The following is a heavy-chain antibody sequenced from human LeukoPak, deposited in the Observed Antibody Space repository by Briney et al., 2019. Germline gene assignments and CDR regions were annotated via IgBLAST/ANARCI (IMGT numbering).Heavy chain of an antibody. Sequence: SETLSLTCTVSGYSISSGYYWGWIRQPPGKGLEWIGSIYHSGSTYYNPSLKSRVTISVDTSKNQFSLKLSSVTAADTAVYYCARDVNHYDISGYDWGDYWGQGTLVTVSS. CDR3: ARDVNHYDISGYDWGDY. CDR1: GYSISSGYY. CDR2: IYHSGST. D-gene: IGHD3-22*01. V-gene: IGHV4-38-2*02. J-gene: IGHJ4*02.